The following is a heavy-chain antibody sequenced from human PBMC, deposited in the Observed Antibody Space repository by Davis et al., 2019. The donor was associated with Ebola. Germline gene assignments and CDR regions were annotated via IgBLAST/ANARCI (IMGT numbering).Heavy chain of an antibody. V-gene: IGHV3-23*01. D-gene: IGHD4/OR15-4a*01. CDR1: GFTFSSYG. Sequence: GTLKISCAASGFTFSSYGMSWVRQAPGKGLEWFSAISSSGGTTFYADSVKGRFTISRDNSKNTVYVQMDSLRVDDTGIYYCAKVLTGWFADMDVWGRGTTVTVSS. J-gene: IGHJ6*04. CDR3: AKVLTGWFADMDV. CDR2: ISSSGGTT.